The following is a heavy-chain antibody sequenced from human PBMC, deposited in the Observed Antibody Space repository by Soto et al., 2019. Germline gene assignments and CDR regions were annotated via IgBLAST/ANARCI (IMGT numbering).Heavy chain of an antibody. CDR2: IDHSGST. CDR3: ASSSLYGMDV. CDR1: GGSFSGYY. V-gene: IGHV4-34*01. J-gene: IGHJ6*02. Sequence: SETLSLTCAVSGGSFSGYYWTWIRQSPGKGLEWIGEIDHSGSTYYNPSLKSRLIISIDTSKNQFSLKVGSVTAADTAVYYCASSSLYGMDVWGQGTTVTVSS.